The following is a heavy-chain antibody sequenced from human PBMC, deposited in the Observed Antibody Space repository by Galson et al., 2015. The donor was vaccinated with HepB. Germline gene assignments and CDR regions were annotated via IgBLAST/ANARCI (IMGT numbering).Heavy chain of an antibody. CDR2: ISTTANHI. V-gene: IGHV3-21*01. Sequence: SLRLSCAASGFSFSTYTMNWVRQAPGKGLEWVASISTTANHIYYAGSVQGRFTISRDNAKNSLYLQLSSLRAEDTAVYYCAKDSPNPPARGWSYFDLRGQGTLVTVSS. CDR1: GFSFSTYT. J-gene: IGHJ4*02. CDR3: AKDSPNPPARGWSYFDL. D-gene: IGHD2-15*01.